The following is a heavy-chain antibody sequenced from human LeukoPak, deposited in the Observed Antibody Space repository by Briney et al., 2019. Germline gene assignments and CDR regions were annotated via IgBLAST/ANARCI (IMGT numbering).Heavy chain of an antibody. J-gene: IGHJ4*02. Sequence: ASVKVSCKASGYTFTSYDINWVRQATGQGLEWMGWMNPNSGNTGYAQKFQGRVTMTRNTSISTAYMELSSLRSEDTVVYYCARSSLIVGSPGGWGQGTLVTVSS. CDR1: GYTFTSYD. V-gene: IGHV1-8*01. D-gene: IGHD1-26*01. CDR3: ARSSLIVGSPGG. CDR2: MNPNSGNT.